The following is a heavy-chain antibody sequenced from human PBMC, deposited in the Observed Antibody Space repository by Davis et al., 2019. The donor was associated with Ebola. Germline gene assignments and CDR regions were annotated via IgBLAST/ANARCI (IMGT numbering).Heavy chain of an antibody. Sequence: MPSETLSLTCTVSGGSITISGYYWVWIRQPPGKGLEWIGNIFYSGSTYYDPSLKSRVTISVDTSKNQFSLKLSSVTAADTAVYYCARFLYCSGGSCYSGGWFDPWGQGTLVTVSS. CDR1: GGSITISGYY. CDR2: IFYSGST. D-gene: IGHD2-15*01. J-gene: IGHJ5*02. CDR3: ARFLYCSGGSCYSGGWFDP. V-gene: IGHV4-39*01.